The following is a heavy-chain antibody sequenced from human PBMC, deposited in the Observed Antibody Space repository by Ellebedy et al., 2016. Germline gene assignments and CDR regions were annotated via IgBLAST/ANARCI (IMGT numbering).Heavy chain of an antibody. V-gene: IGHV3-74*01. D-gene: IGHD2-21*02. CDR3: ARDSDVTALHWYFDL. J-gene: IGHJ2*01. CDR1: GFTFSSHS. CDR2: MKGDGSST. Sequence: GESLKISXAASGFTFSSHSMHWVRQAPGKGLVWVSRMKGDGSSTSYADSVKGRFTISRDNAKNTLYLQMDSLRAEDTAVYYCARDSDVTALHWYFDLWGRGTLVTVSS.